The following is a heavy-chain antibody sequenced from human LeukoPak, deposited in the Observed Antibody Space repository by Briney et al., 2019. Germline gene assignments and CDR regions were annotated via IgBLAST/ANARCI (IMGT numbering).Heavy chain of an antibody. Sequence: PSETLSLTCNVSGGSIFSHYWTWLRQPPGKGLEWIGYIHYSGSSKYNPSLKSRVTISLDKTNIQFSLRLSSVTAADTAVYYCAGGFGVVSRFDYWGQGSLVTVSS. CDR1: GGSIFSHY. V-gene: IGHV4-59*11. J-gene: IGHJ4*02. D-gene: IGHD3-3*01. CDR2: IHYSGSS. CDR3: AGGFGVVSRFDY.